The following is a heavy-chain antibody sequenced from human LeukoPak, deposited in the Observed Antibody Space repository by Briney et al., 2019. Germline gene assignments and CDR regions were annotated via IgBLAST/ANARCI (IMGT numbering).Heavy chain of an antibody. CDR3: ARDLSGVAGYTYGRGIDY. V-gene: IGHV3-7*01. CDR1: GFSFKDYN. CDR2: IKKDGSEK. Sequence: PGRSLRLSCAASGFSFKDYNIHWVRQAPGKGLEWVANIKKDGSEKYYVDSVKGRFTISRDNAKTSLYLQMNSLRAEDTAVYYCARDLSGVAGYTYGRGIDYWGQGTLVTVSS. D-gene: IGHD5-18*01. J-gene: IGHJ4*02.